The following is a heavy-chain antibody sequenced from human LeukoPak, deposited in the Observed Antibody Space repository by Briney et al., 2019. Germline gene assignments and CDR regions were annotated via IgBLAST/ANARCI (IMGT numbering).Heavy chain of an antibody. CDR3: ARIGKGLWFGETFPFDP. J-gene: IGHJ5*02. V-gene: IGHV1-18*01. D-gene: IGHD3-10*01. CDR2: ISAYNGNT. Sequence: ASVKVSCKASGYTFTSYGISWVRQAPGQGLEWMGWISAYNGNTNYAQKLQGRVTMTRNTSISTAYMELSSLRSEDTAVYYCARIGKGLWFGETFPFDPWGQGTLVTVSS. CDR1: GYTFTSYG.